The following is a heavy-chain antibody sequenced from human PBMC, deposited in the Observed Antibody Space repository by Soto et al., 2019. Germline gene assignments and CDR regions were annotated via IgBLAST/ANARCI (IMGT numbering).Heavy chain of an antibody. CDR3: ARDRVGVGKFDY. V-gene: IGHV1-18*01. J-gene: IGHJ4*02. CDR2: ISAYNGNT. D-gene: IGHD3-10*01. CDR1: GYTFTSYG. Sequence: ASVKVSCKTSGYTFTSYGISWVRQAPGQGLEWMGWISAYNGNTNYAQKPQGRVTMTTDTSTSTAYMELRSLRSDDTAVYYCARDRVGVGKFDYWGQGTLVTVSS.